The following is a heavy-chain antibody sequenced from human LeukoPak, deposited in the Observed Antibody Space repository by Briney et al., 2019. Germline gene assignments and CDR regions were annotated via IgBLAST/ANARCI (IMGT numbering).Heavy chain of an antibody. CDR1: GGTFSSYA. V-gene: IGHV1-69*05. J-gene: IGHJ4*02. Sequence: GASVKVSCKASGGTFSSYAISWVRQAPGQGLEWMGGIIPIFGTANYAQKFQGRVTITTDESTSTAYMELSSLRSEDTAVYYCASSRGSGSYYPPNDYWGQGTLVTVSS. CDR2: IIPIFGTA. CDR3: ASSRGSGSYYPPNDY. D-gene: IGHD3-10*01.